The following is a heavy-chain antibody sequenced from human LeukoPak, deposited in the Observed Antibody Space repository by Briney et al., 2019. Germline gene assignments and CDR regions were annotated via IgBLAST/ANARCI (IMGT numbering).Heavy chain of an antibody. V-gene: IGHV3-30*03. J-gene: IGHJ4*02. D-gene: IGHD1-26*01. CDR3: ARGKSGSYGTKGY. CDR2: IAYDESNK. CDR1: GFTFSSSG. Sequence: GGSLRLSCAASGFTFSSSGMHWVRQAPGRGLEWVAVIAYDESNKYYADSVKGRFTISRDNAKNSLYLQMNSLRVEDTAVYYCARGKSGSYGTKGYWGQGTLVTVSS.